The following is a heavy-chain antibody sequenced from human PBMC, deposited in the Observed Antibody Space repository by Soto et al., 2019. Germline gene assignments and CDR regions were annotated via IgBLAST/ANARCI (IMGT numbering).Heavy chain of an antibody. CDR3: GVEYGASRRNWADP. CDR2: ISYDGTHT. D-gene: IGHD4-17*01. CDR1: GFSFSTYA. Sequence: QVQLVESGGGVVQPGRSLRLSCAASGFSFSTYAIHWVRQAPGKGLEWVTAISYDGTHTYYADSVKGRFTISRDNSKSTLSLKMHSPRVKYPAVYYYGVEYGASRRNWADPWGQGTLLSVSS. V-gene: IGHV3-30-3*01. J-gene: IGHJ5*02.